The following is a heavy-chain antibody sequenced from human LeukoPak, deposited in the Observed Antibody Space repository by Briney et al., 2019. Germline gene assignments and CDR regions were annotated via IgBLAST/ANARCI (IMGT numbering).Heavy chain of an antibody. J-gene: IGHJ3*02. CDR3: ARTDFGSVYYYDSSGYYGAFDI. Sequence: SETLSLTCAVYGGSFSGYYWSWIRQPPGKGLEWIGEINHSGSTNYNPSLKSRVTISVDTSKNQFSLKLSSVTAADTAVYYCARTDFGSVYYYDSSGYYGAFDIWGQGTMVTVSS. D-gene: IGHD3-22*01. CDR1: GGSFSGYY. V-gene: IGHV4-34*01. CDR2: INHSGST.